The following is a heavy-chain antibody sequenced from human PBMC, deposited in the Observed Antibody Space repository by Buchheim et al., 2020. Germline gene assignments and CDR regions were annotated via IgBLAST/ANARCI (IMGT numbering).Heavy chain of an antibody. CDR3: ARGLSSIFGVVINPFDF. J-gene: IGHJ4*02. V-gene: IGHV3-48*02. CDR1: GFTFSTYS. CDR2: ISSSSSTI. D-gene: IGHD3-3*01. Sequence: EVQLVESGGELVHPGGSLRLSCAASGFTFSTYSMNWVRQAPGKGLEWVSYISSSSSTIHYADSVKGRFTISRENAKNSLFLQMNSLRDEDTAVYYCARGLSSIFGVVINPFDFWGQGNL.